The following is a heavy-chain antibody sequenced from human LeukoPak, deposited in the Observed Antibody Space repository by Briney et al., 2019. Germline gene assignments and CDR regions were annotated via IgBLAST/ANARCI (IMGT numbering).Heavy chain of an antibody. Sequence: TGGSLRLSCAASGFTFSDYYMSWIRQAPGKGLEWVSYISSSGSTIYYADSVKGRFTISRDNAKNSLYLDMNSLRAEDTAVYCCARGHTAVTRHFDFWGQGTLVTVSS. D-gene: IGHD4-17*01. J-gene: IGHJ4*02. CDR1: GFTFSDYY. CDR2: ISSSGSTI. CDR3: ARGHTAVTRHFDF. V-gene: IGHV3-11*04.